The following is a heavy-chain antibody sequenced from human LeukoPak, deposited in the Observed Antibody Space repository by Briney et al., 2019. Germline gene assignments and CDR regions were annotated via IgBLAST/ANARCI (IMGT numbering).Heavy chain of an antibody. CDR3: ARDLEDYGDLGFDY. Sequence: GGXLRLSCAASGFTFSSYSMNWVRQAPGKGLEGVSSISSSSSYIYYAESVKGRFTISRDNAKNSLYLQMNSLRAEDTAVYYCARDLEDYGDLGFDYWGQGTLVTVSS. CDR2: ISSSSSYI. J-gene: IGHJ4*02. V-gene: IGHV3-21*01. D-gene: IGHD4-17*01. CDR1: GFTFSSYS.